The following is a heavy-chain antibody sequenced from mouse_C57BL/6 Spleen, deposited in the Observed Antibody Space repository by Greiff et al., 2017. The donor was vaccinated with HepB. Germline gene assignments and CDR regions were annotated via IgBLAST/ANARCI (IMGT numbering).Heavy chain of an antibody. V-gene: IGHV1-76*01. CDR2: IYPGSGNT. J-gene: IGHJ4*01. CDR3: ARSYSNYPYYAMDY. Sequence: QVQLQQSGAELVRPGASVKLSCKASGYTFTDYYINWVKQRPGQGLEWIARIYPGSGNTYYNEKFKGKATLTAEKSSSTAYMQLSSLTSEDSAVYFCARSYSNYPYYAMDYWGQGTSVTVSS. D-gene: IGHD2-5*01. CDR1: GYTFTDYY.